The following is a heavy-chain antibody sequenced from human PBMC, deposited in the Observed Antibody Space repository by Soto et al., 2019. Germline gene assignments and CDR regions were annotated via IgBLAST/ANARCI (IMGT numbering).Heavy chain of an antibody. J-gene: IGHJ5*02. Sequence: ASVKVSCKASGYTFTSYDINWVRQATGQGLEWMGWMNPNSGNTGYAQKLQGRVTMTRNTSISTAYMELSSLRSEDSAVYYCARGTIYDFWSGHRWRFDPWAQGTLVTVSS. V-gene: IGHV1-8*01. CDR1: GYTFTSYD. CDR3: ARGTIYDFWSGHRWRFDP. D-gene: IGHD3-3*01. CDR2: MNPNSGNT.